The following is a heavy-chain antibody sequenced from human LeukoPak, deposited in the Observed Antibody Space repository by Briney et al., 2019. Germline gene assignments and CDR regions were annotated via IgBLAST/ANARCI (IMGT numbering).Heavy chain of an antibody. V-gene: IGHV3-30*03. D-gene: IGHD2-15*01. CDR3: ARVADIVVVVAAMDY. J-gene: IGHJ4*02. CDR1: GFTFSSYG. CDR2: ISYDGSNK. Sequence: GGSLRLSCAASGFTFSSYGMHWVRQAPGKGLEWVAVISYDGSNKYYADSVKGRFTISRDNSKNMLYLQMSSLRAEDTAVYYCARVADIVVVVAAMDYWGQGTLVTVSS.